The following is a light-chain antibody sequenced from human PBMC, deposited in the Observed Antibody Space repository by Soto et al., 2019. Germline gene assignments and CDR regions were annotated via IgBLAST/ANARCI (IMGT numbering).Light chain of an antibody. Sequence: DMVLTQSAGTLSLSPGERAALACRASQSVRNNYVAWYQQRPGQAPRLLISGTSRRATGVPDRFSGSGSGTDFTLTITRLEPADFAVYFCQQYGRSPTFGQGTRLDFK. CDR1: QSVRNNY. CDR3: QQYGRSPT. J-gene: IGKJ5*01. V-gene: IGKV3-20*01. CDR2: GTS.